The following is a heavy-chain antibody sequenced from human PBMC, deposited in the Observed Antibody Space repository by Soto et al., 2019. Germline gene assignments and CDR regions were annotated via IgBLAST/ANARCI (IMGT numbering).Heavy chain of an antibody. J-gene: IGHJ4*02. V-gene: IGHV3-23*01. D-gene: IGHD1-1*01. CDR1: RFTFRNFA. CDR2: IGVTEGST. CDR3: AKVMYTWNDVAAFDS. Sequence: GGSLRLPCEASRFTFRNFAMSWVRQSPGKGLEWISTIGVTEGSTYYTDSVRGRFTISRDNSKNTLYLQMNSLRVEDTALYYCAKVMYTWNDVAAFDSWGQGTLVTVSS.